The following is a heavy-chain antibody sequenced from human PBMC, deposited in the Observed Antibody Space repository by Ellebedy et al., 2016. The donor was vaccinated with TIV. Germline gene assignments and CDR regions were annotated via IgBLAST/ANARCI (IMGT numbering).Heavy chain of an antibody. V-gene: IGHV3-23*01. CDR3: AHKIAGRSYWFGP. D-gene: IGHD6-6*01. CDR2: VSTTGTST. CDR1: GSTFGLYG. Sequence: PGGSLRLSCAGSGSTFGLYGVTWVRQGPGKGLEWVSSVSTTGTSTYYAASVKGRFTISRDPNNSTVYLEMTSLRVEDTAVYYCAHKIAGRSYWFGPWGPGTLVTVSS. J-gene: IGHJ5*02.